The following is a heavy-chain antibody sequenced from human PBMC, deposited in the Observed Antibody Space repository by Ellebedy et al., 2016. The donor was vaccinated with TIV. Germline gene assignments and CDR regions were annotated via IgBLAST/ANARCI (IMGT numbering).Heavy chain of an antibody. J-gene: IGHJ4*02. CDR2: ITGCVYTT. Sequence: PGGSLRLSCAASGFTFRSPVMAWVRQAPGTGLEWPSGITGCVYTTYYADSVQGRFTISRDNSKNTLFLQLSSLRAEDTAVFYCVRVMWPVPGPVDPFDYWGQGTPVTVSS. CDR3: VRVMWPVPGPVDPFDY. D-gene: IGHD6-19*01. V-gene: IGHV3-23*01. CDR1: GFTFRSPV.